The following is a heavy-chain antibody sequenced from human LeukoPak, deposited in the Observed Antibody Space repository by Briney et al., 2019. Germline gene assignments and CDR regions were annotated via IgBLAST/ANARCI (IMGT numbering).Heavy chain of an antibody. J-gene: IGHJ4*02. CDR2: IYYTGST. CDR1: GGSISGSGYY. V-gene: IGHV4-39*01. CDR3: ASPLGGFDN. D-gene: IGHD3-16*01. Sequence: SETLSLTCSVSGGSISGSGYYWAWIRQPPGMGLEWIGSIYYTGSTHYNSSLKSRVTMSVDTSKNQFSLKLSSVTAADTAVYYCASPLGGFDNWGQGTLVTVSS.